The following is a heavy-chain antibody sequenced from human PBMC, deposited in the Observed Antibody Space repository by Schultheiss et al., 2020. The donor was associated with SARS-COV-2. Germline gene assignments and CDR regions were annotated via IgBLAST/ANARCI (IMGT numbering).Heavy chain of an antibody. Sequence: SQTLSLTCTVSGGSISSYYWSWIRQHPGKGLEWIGYIYYSGSTNYNPSLKSRVTISVDTSKNQFSLKLSSVTAADTAVYYCARDGGNLGDAFDIWGQGTMVTVSS. J-gene: IGHJ3*02. CDR3: ARDGGNLGDAFDI. CDR2: IYYSGST. V-gene: IGHV4-59*01. D-gene: IGHD4-23*01. CDR1: GGSISSYY.